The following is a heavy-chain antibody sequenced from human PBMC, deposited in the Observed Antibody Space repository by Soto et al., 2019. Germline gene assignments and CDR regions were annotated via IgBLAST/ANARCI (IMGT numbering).Heavy chain of an antibody. CDR1: GYTFTSYG. J-gene: IGHJ4*02. CDR2: ISAYNGYT. CDR3: AREDSSGWYNTDY. V-gene: IGHV1-18*04. D-gene: IGHD6-19*01. Sequence: ASVKVSCKASGYTFTSYGISWVRQAPGQGLEWMGWISAYNGYTNYAQKLQGRVTMTTDASTSTAYMELRSLTSDDTAVYYCAREDSSGWYNTDYWGQGTLVTVSS.